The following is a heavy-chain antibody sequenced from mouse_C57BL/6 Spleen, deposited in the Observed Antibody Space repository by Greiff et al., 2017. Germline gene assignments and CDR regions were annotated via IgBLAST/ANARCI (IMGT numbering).Heavy chain of an antibody. CDR1: GYTFTDYY. CDR3: ASLYYYGSSGFAY. D-gene: IGHD1-1*01. Sequence: LVESGAELVRPGASVKLSCKASGYTFTDYYINWVKQRPGQGLEWIARIYPGSGNTYYNEKFKGKATLTAEKSSSTAYMQLSSLTSEDSAVYFCASLYYYGSSGFAYWGQGTLVTVSA. J-gene: IGHJ3*01. V-gene: IGHV1-76*01. CDR2: IYPGSGNT.